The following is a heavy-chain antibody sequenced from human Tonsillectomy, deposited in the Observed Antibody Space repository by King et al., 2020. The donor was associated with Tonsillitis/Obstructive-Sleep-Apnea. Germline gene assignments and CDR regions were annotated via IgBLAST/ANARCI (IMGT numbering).Heavy chain of an antibody. V-gene: IGHV2-26*01. D-gene: IGHD2-15*01. CDR3: ARIIRGYCSGGSCYSYYYYYYMDV. CDR2: IFSNDEK. CDR1: GFSLSNARMG. J-gene: IGHJ6*03. Sequence: TLKESGPVLVKPTETLTLTGTVSGFSLSNARMGVSWIRQPPGKALEWHAHIFSNDEKSYSTSLKSRLTISKDTSKSQVVLTMTNMDPVDTATYYCARIIRGYCSGGSCYSYYYYYYMDVWGKGTTVTVSS.